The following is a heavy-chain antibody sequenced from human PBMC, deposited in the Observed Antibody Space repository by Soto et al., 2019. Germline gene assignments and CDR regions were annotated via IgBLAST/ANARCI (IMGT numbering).Heavy chain of an antibody. J-gene: IGHJ4*02. D-gene: IGHD2-15*01. CDR2: IYYSGST. Sequence: QVQLQESGPGLVKPSQTLSLTCTVSGGSISSGAYYWSWIRQHPGKGLEWIGYIYYSGSTYYNPSLESRVPISVDPSKNRFPLTLSSVTAADTAVYYCASSSGARYYDYWGQGTLVTVSS. CDR3: ASSSGARYYDY. V-gene: IGHV4-31*03. CDR1: GGSISSGAYY.